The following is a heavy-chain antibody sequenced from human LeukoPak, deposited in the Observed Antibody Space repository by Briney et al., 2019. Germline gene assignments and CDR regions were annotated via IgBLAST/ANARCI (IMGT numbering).Heavy chain of an antibody. CDR3: AREINRYWYSSSWYPHNWFDP. CDR2: IYSGGST. CDR1: GFTVSSNY. Sequence: GGSLRLSCAASGFTVSSNYMSWVRQAPGKGLEWVSVIYSGGSTYYADSVKGRFTISRDNSKNTLYLQMNSLRAEDTAVYYCAREINRYWYSSSWYPHNWFDPWGQGTLVTVSS. J-gene: IGHJ5*02. V-gene: IGHV3-66*01. D-gene: IGHD6-13*01.